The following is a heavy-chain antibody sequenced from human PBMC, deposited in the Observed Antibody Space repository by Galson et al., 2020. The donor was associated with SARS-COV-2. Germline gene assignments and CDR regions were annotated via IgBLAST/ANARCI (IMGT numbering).Heavy chain of an antibody. CDR1: GFTFSSYG. Sequence: GGSLRLSCAASGFTFSSYGMHWVRQAPGKGLVWVSRINSDGSSTSYADSVKGRFTISRDNAKNTLYLQMNSLRAEDTAVYYCARLGYSSGWYYYGIDVWGQGTTVTVSS. J-gene: IGHJ6*02. D-gene: IGHD6-19*01. CDR2: INSDGSST. CDR3: ARLGYSSGWYYYGIDV. V-gene: IGHV3-74*01.